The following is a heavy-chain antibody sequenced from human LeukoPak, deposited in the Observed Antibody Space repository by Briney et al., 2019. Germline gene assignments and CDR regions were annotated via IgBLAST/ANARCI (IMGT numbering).Heavy chain of an antibody. CDR3: ARDGDSSGYYVNFDY. Sequence: PGGSLRLSCAASGFPFSSYWMHWVRQVPGKGLVWVSRINGDGSSTGYADSVKGRFTISRDNAKNTLYLQMNGLRAEDTAVYYCARDGDSSGYYVNFDYWGQGTLVTVSS. CDR1: GFPFSSYW. CDR2: INGDGSST. V-gene: IGHV3-74*01. D-gene: IGHD3-22*01. J-gene: IGHJ4*02.